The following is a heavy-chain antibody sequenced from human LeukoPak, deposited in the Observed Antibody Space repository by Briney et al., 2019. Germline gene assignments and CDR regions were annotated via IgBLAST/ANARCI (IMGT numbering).Heavy chain of an antibody. V-gene: IGHV3-33*06. J-gene: IGHJ4*02. CDR2: IWYDGSNK. D-gene: IGHD3-10*01. CDR3: AKQRFGELLGYFDY. CDR1: GFTFSSYG. Sequence: GGSLRLSCAASGFTFSSYGMHWVRQAPGKGLEWVAVIWYDGSNKYYADSVKGRFTISRDNSKNTLYLQMNSLRAEDTAVYYCAKQRFGELLGYFDYWGQGTLVTVSS.